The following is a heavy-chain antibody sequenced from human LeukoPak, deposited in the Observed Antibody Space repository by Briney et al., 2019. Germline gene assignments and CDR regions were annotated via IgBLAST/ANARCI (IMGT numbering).Heavy chain of an antibody. Sequence: GGSLRLSCAASGFTFSSYNMNWVRQAPGKGLEWVSSISSSSSYIYYADSVKGRFTISRDNAKNSLYLQMNSLRAEDTAVYYCARDRPGNTAIDYWGQGTLVTVSS. CDR3: ARDRPGNTAIDY. V-gene: IGHV3-21*01. CDR1: GFTFSSYN. J-gene: IGHJ4*02. D-gene: IGHD5-18*01. CDR2: ISSSSSYI.